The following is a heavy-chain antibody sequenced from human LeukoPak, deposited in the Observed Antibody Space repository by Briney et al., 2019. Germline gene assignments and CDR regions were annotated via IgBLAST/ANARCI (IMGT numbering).Heavy chain of an antibody. J-gene: IGHJ5*02. Sequence: PGGSLRLSCAASGFTFSDHYLDWVRQAPGKGLEWVSYISSSGSTIYYADSVKGRFTISRDNAKNSLYLQMNSLRAEDTAVYYCARAGSGRSPDWFDPWGQGTLVTVSS. D-gene: IGHD1-26*01. CDR3: ARAGSGRSPDWFDP. V-gene: IGHV3-11*04. CDR2: ISSSGSTI. CDR1: GFTFSDHY.